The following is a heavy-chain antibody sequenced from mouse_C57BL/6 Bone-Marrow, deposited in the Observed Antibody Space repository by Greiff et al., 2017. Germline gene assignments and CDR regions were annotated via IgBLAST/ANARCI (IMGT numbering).Heavy chain of an antibody. CDR2: IYSGDGDT. CDR1: GYAFSSSW. CDR3: ARYSFFAY. J-gene: IGHJ3*01. Sequence: VQGVESGPELVKPGASVKISCKASGYAFSSSWMNWVKQRPGKGLEWIGRIYSGDGDTTYHGKFKGQATLTADKSSSTAYMQLSSLTSEDSAVYFCARYSFFAYWGQGTLLTVSA. V-gene: IGHV1-82*01.